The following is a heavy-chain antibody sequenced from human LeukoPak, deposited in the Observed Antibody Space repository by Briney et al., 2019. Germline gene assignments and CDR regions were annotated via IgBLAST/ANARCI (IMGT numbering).Heavy chain of an antibody. CDR3: ARHSPPRGVTY. CDR1: GAXINSSSYY. Sequence: SETLSLTCTVSGAXINSSSYYWAWIRQPPGKGLEWIGSIFYSGSTYYNPSLRSRVTISVDTSKNQFSLKLSSLTASDTAMYSCARHSPPRGVTYWGQGTLVTVSS. J-gene: IGHJ4*02. CDR2: IFYSGST. D-gene: IGHD3-10*01. V-gene: IGHV4-39*01.